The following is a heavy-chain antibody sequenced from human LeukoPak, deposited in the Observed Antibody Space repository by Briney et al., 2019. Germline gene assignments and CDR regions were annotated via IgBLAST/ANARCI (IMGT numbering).Heavy chain of an antibody. Sequence: GGSLRLSCSGSGFTFSIYAIHWVRQAPGKGPEYVSVISSSGDKTYYAESVKGRFTISRDNSKNTVSLQMSSLRPEDTAMYYCVKDLYKGDTSTWYYFDYWGQGTLVTVSS. V-gene: IGHV3-64D*06. D-gene: IGHD6-13*01. CDR2: ISSSGDKT. J-gene: IGHJ4*02. CDR1: GFTFSIYA. CDR3: VKDLYKGDTSTWYYFDY.